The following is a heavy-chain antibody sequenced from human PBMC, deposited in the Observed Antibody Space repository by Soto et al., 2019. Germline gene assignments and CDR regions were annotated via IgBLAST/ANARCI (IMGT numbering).Heavy chain of an antibody. V-gene: IGHV4-30-4*01. CDR1: GGSISSGDYY. D-gene: IGHD4-17*01. CDR3: ARESVEDGDYGSGMDV. Sequence: QVQLQESGPGLVKPSQTLSLTCTVSGGSISSGDYYWSWIRQPPGKGLEWIGYIYYSGSTYYNPSLKSRVTISVDTSKNQFSLKLSSVTAADTAVYYCARESVEDGDYGSGMDVWGQGTTVTVSS. CDR2: IYYSGST. J-gene: IGHJ6*02.